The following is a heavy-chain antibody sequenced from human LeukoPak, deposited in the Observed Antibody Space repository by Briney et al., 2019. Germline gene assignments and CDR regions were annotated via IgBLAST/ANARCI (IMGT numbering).Heavy chain of an antibody. D-gene: IGHD6-19*01. CDR3: AKLTSGWFEDF. CDR2: ISAGGTA. CDR1: GFTFSPYA. V-gene: IGHV3-23*01. J-gene: IGHJ4*02. Sequence: PGGSLRLSCAASGFTFSPYAMSWVRQAPGKGLEWVSAISAGGTAYYADSVKGRFTISRDNSQNTLYLELNSLRAADTAVYYCAKLTSGWFEDFWGQGTLVTVSS.